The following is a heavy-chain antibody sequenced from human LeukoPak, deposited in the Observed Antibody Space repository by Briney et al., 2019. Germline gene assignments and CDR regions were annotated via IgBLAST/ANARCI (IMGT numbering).Heavy chain of an antibody. J-gene: IGHJ6*02. CDR3: ARDPPYYYYGMDV. Sequence: GGSLRLSCAASGFTFSSYSMNWVRQAPGKGLEWVSYISSSGSTIYYADSVKGRFTISRDNAKNSLYLQMNSLRAEDTAVYYCARDPPYYYYGMDVWGQGTTVTVSS. V-gene: IGHV3-48*04. CDR2: ISSSGSTI. CDR1: GFTFSSYS.